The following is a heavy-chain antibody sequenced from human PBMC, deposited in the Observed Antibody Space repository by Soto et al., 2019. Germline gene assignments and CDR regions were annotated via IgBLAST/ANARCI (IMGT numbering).Heavy chain of an antibody. CDR2: ISPNGGNT. V-gene: IGHV3-64*04. CDR1: GFTFSSYS. D-gene: IGHD5-12*01. Sequence: PGGSLRLSCAASGFTFSSYSMHWVRQAPGKGLEYVSAISPNGGNTFYVDSVKGRFTISRDNSKNTLYLQMNSLRAEDTAVYYSHGYGYWGQGTLVTVSS. CDR3: HGYGY. J-gene: IGHJ4*02.